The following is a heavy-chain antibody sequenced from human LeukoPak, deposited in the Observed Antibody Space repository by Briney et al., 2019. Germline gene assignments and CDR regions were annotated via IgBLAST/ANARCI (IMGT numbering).Heavy chain of an antibody. J-gene: IGHJ4*02. D-gene: IGHD1-26*01. CDR3: AREEWELRQIGY. CDR1: GFTSSSYG. CDR2: IWYDGSNK. Sequence: GRSLRLSCAASGFTSSSYGMHWVRQAPGKGLEWVAVIWYDGSNKYYADSVKGRFTISRDNSKNTLYLQMNSLRAEDTAVYYCAREEWELRQIGYWGQGTLVTVSS. V-gene: IGHV3-33*01.